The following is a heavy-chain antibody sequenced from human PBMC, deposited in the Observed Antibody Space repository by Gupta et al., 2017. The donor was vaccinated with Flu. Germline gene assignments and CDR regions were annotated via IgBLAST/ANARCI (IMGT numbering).Heavy chain of an antibody. Sequence: EVQLVESGGGLVQPGGSLRLSCAASVFTFSSYWLSWARQAPGKGLDWVANIKQEGSEKYYVDSVKGRFTISRDNAKNSLYLQMNSLRAEDTAVYYCARDYWYFDLWGRGTLVTVSS. CDR3: ARDYWYFDL. V-gene: IGHV3-7*01. CDR1: VFTFSSYW. J-gene: IGHJ2*01. CDR2: IKQEGSEK.